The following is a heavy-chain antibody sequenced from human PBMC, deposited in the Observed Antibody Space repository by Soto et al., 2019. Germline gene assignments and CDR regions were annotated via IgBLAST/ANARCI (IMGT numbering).Heavy chain of an antibody. CDR3: ARHPVEGYCSGGSCDYYSGMDV. V-gene: IGHV5-10-1*01. J-gene: IGHJ6*02. D-gene: IGHD2-15*01. CDR1: RYSFTTYS. Sequence: GQSLKFSCHASRYSFTTYSISWVLQMPGKRLECMGTIDPTASYTDYGPSFEGHVTMSVDRSINAAYLQWSSLKASDTAMYYCARHPVEGYCSGGSCDYYSGMDVWGQGTTVTVSS. CDR2: IDPTASYT.